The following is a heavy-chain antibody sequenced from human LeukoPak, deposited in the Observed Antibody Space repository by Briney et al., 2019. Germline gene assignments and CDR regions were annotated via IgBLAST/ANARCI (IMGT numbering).Heavy chain of an antibody. Sequence: ASVKVSCKASGYTFTSYGISWVRHAPGQGLEWMGWISAYNGNTNYAQKLQGRVTMTTDTSTSTAYMELRSLRSDDTAVCYCAKDSYPYYDFWSGYYGYFDYWGQGTLVTVSS. J-gene: IGHJ4*02. CDR1: GYTFTSYG. CDR3: AKDSYPYYDFWSGYYGYFDY. CDR2: ISAYNGNT. V-gene: IGHV1-18*01. D-gene: IGHD3-3*01.